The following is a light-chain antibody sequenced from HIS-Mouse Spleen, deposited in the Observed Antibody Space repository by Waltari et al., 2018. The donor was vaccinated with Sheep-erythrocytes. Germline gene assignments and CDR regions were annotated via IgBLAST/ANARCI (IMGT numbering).Light chain of an antibody. J-gene: IGLJ3*02. V-gene: IGLV2-14*01. CDR2: EVS. CDR3: SSYTSSSTWV. Sequence: QSALTQPASVSGSPGQSITISCTGTSSDGGGYNYVSWYQQHPGKAPKLMIYEVSTRPSGVSNRFSGSKSGNTASLTISGLQAEDEADYYCSSYTSSSTWVFGGGTKLTVL. CDR1: SSDGGGYNY.